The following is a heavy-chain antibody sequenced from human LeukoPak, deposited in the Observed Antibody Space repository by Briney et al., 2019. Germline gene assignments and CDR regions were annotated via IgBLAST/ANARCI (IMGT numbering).Heavy chain of an antibody. CDR3: DRDSSGYYFDY. D-gene: IGHD3-22*01. CDR1: IRSISSYY. J-gene: IGHJ4*02. CDR2: IYYSGST. V-gene: IGHV4-59*08. Sequence: SETLSPTCTVSIRSISSYYWSWIRQPPGKGLEWIGYIYYSGSTNYNPSLKGRVTISVDRSKNQFSLKLSSVTAADTAVYYCDRDSSGYYFDYWGQGTLVTVSS.